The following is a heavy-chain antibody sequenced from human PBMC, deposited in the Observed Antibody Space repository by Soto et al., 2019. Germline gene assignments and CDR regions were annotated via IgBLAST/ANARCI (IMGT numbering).Heavy chain of an antibody. CDR3: GRIPRYSFPTSDPLDN. V-gene: IGHV1-69*08. CDR1: GGTFNTYT. D-gene: IGHD3-16*02. J-gene: IGHJ4*02. Sequence: QVHLVQSGAELKQPGSSVTVSRKASGGTFNTYTFSWVRQVPGQGLEWMGSVLPILGSINYAPEFQGRLSISADQSSTTVYMELSGLTSQDTATYYCGRIPRYSFPTSDPLDNWGQGTLVTVSS. CDR2: VLPILGSI.